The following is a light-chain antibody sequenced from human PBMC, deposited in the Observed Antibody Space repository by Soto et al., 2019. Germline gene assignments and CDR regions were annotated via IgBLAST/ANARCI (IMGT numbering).Light chain of an antibody. V-gene: IGKV3-20*01. CDR1: QSVKSSY. J-gene: IGKJ5*01. CDR3: QQYGSSIT. CDR2: GTS. Sequence: EIVLTQSPATLSLSPGERATLPCRASQSVKSSYLAWYQHKPDQAPRLLIYGTSSRATGIPDRFSGSGSGTDFTLTISRLEPEDFAVYYCQQYGSSITFGQGTRLEIK.